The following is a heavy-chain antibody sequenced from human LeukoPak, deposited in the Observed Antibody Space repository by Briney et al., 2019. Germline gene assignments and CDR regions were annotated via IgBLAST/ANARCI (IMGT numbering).Heavy chain of an antibody. J-gene: IGHJ3*02. CDR1: GFTFSNYA. V-gene: IGHV3-23*01. CDR2: ISHGGSL. Sequence: PGGSLRLSCAGSGFTFSNYAMNWVRQAPGKGLEWVSSISHGGSLSYADSVKGRFTISRDNSMNTLFLQMSSLRAEDTAIYYCAKELTEMWLIDAFDIWGQGTVVTVSS. CDR3: AKELTEMWLIDAFDI. D-gene: IGHD6-19*01.